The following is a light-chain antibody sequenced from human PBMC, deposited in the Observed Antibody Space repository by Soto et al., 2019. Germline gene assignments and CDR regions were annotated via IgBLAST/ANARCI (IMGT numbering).Light chain of an antibody. V-gene: IGKV3D-15*01. J-gene: IGKJ1*01. CDR3: QQYKKWPPP. CDR2: DAS. CDR1: QSVSSN. Sequence: EIVMTQSPATLSVSPGERATLSCRASQSVSSNLAWYQQKPGQAPRLLIYDASNRATGIPARFSGSGSGTEFTLIISSLQSEDFAVYYCQQYKKWPPPFGQGTKVDIK.